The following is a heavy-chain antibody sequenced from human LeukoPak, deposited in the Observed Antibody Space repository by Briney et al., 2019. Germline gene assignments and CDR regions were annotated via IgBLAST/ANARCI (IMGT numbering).Heavy chain of an antibody. Sequence: SETLSLTCTVSGGSISSGGYYWSWIRQPPGKGLEWIGYIYTSGSTIYNPSLKSRVTMSVDTSKNQFSLKLSSVTAADTAVYYCARRHYYGSGTYPFDYWGQGTLVTVSS. CDR1: GGSISSGGYY. J-gene: IGHJ4*02. CDR2: IYTSGST. V-gene: IGHV4-61*08. D-gene: IGHD3-10*01. CDR3: ARRHYYGSGTYPFDY.